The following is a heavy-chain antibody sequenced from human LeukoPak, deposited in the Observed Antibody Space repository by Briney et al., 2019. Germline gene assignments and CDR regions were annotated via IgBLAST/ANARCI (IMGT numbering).Heavy chain of an antibody. CDR3: ASVRGYSSGWYASGFDP. D-gene: IGHD6-19*01. CDR2: IYYSGST. V-gene: IGHV4-39*07. J-gene: IGHJ5*02. Sequence: KPSETLSLTCTVSGGSISSSDYYWGWIRQPPGKGLEWIGIIYYSGSTNYNPSLKSRVTISLDTSKKQFSLKLSSVTAADTAVYYCASVRGYSSGWYASGFDPWGQGTLVTVSS. CDR1: GGSISSSDYY.